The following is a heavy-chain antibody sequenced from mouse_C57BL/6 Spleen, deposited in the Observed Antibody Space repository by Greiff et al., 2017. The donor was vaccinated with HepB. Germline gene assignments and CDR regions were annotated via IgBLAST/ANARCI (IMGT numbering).Heavy chain of an antibody. J-gene: IGHJ3*01. V-gene: IGHV1-15*01. Sequence: VQLQESGAELVRPGASVTLSCKASGYTFTDYEMHWVKQTPVHGLEWIGAIDPETGGTAYNQKFKGKAILTADKSSSTAYMELRSLTSEDSAVYYCTRNYGNYGFAYWGQGTLVTVSA. D-gene: IGHD2-1*01. CDR3: TRNYGNYGFAY. CDR2: IDPETGGT. CDR1: GYTFTDYE.